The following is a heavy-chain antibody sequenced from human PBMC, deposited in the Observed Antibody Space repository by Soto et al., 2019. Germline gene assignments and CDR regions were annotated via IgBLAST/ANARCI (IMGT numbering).Heavy chain of an antibody. J-gene: IGHJ4*02. Sequence: VGSLRLSCAASGFTFSSYDMHWVRQATGKGLEWVSAIGTAGDTYYPGSVKGRFTISRENAKNPLYLQMNSLRAGDTAVYYCARGRLWSSGWPFDYWGQGTLVTVSS. CDR1: GFTFSSYD. CDR2: IGTAGDT. V-gene: IGHV3-13*01. D-gene: IGHD6-19*01. CDR3: ARGRLWSSGWPFDY.